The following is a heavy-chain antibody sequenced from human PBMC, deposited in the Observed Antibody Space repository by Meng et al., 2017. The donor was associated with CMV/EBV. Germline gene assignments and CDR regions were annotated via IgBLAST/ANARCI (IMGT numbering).Heavy chain of an antibody. J-gene: IGHJ3*02. V-gene: IGHV4-34*01. Sequence: SETLSLTCAVYGGSFSGYYWSWIRQPPGKGLEWIGEINHSGSTNYNPSLKSRVTISVDTSKNQFSLKLISVTAADTAVYYCARKAQDCSSTSCYPFDIWGQGTMVTVSS. CDR3: ARKAQDCSSTSCYPFDI. D-gene: IGHD2-2*01. CDR1: GGSFSGYY. CDR2: INHSGST.